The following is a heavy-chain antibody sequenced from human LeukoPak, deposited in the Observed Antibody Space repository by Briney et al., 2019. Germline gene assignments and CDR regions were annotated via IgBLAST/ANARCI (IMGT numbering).Heavy chain of an antibody. CDR1: GFTFHNYA. CDR3: ARDRAVVPADILDYFDS. V-gene: IGHV3-30-3*01. J-gene: IGHJ4*02. D-gene: IGHD2-2*01. Sequence: GGSRRLSCAASGFTFHNYALHWDRQSPGKGLGWVAVISYDGSSIYYADSVKGRFTISRHNSKNTLFLQMDSLRAEDTAVYYCARDRAVVPADILDYFDSWGQGTLVTVSS. CDR2: ISYDGSSI.